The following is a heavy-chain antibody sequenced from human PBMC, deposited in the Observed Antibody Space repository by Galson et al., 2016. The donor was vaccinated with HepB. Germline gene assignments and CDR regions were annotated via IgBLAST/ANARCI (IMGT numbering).Heavy chain of an antibody. CDR3: ARDNWKVGRAFDF. D-gene: IGHD1-1*01. V-gene: IGHV1-2*04. CDR2: INPNSGGT. J-gene: IGHJ3*01. CDR1: GYTFIGYF. Sequence: SVKVSCKASGYTFIGYFMHWVRQAPGQGLEWMGWINPNSGGTNYAQKFQGWVTLTRDTSINTVYMELTGLKFDDTAVYYCARDNWKVGRAFDFWGQGTMVTVSS.